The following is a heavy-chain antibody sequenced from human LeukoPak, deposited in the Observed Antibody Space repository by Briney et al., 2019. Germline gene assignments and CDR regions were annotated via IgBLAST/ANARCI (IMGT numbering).Heavy chain of an antibody. D-gene: IGHD2-15*01. V-gene: IGHV4-38-2*02. CDR1: GYSISSGYY. CDR2: IYHSGST. CDR3: ARLWSTDCSGGSCPHQPNY. J-gene: IGHJ4*02. Sequence: SETLSLTCTVSGYSISSGYYWGWIRQPPGKGLEWIGSIYHSGSTYYNPSLKSRVTMSVDTSKNQFSLKLSSVIAADTAVYYCARLWSTDCSGGSCPHQPNYWGQGTLVTVSS.